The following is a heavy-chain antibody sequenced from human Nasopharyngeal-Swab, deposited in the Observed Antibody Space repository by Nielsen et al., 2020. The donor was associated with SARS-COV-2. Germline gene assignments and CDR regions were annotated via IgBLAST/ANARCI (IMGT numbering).Heavy chain of an antibody. J-gene: IGHJ4*02. D-gene: IGHD4/OR15-4a*01. V-gene: IGHV3-7*04. Sequence: GESLKISCAASEFTFSSYWMSWVRQAPGKGLEWVANIKQDGSEKYYVDSVKGRFTISRDNAKNSLYLQMNSLKAEDTAVYYRARESPTNYYLDYWGQGTLVTVSS. CDR3: ARESPTNYYLDY. CDR1: EFTFSSYW. CDR2: IKQDGSEK.